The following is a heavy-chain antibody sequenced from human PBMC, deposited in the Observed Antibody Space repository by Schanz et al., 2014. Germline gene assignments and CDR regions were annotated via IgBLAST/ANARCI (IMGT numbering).Heavy chain of an antibody. CDR2: VSRSTPDI. V-gene: IGHV3-48*04. D-gene: IGHD1-26*01. CDR3: ARNRGSGGQNWYFDL. CDR1: EFTFSTDA. Sequence: DVHLLESGGGLVQPGGSLRLSCAASEFTFSTDAMSWVRQAPGKGLEWVSYVSRSTPDIYYADSVKGRFTISRDNAKSSLCLQLNSLRADDTAVYYCARNRGSGGQNWYFDLWGRGTLVTVSS. J-gene: IGHJ2*01.